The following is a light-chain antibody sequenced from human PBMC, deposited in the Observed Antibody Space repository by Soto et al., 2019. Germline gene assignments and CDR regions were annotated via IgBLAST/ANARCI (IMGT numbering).Light chain of an antibody. J-gene: IGKJ1*01. V-gene: IGKV3-20*01. CDR3: QQYGSSLTWT. CDR1: QSVSSIY. CDR2: GAS. Sequence: EIVLTQTPGTLSLSPGERATLSCRASQSVSSIYLAWYQQKPGQAPRLLIYGASSRATGIPDRFSGSGSGTDFTLTISRLEPEDFAVYYCQQYGSSLTWTFGQGTKVDI.